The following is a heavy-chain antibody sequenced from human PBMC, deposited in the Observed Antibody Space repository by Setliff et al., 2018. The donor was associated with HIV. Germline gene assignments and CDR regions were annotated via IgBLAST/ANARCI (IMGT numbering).Heavy chain of an antibody. V-gene: IGHV3-11*04. CDR3: ARDYLYYNLYNGSPVYGMDV. CDR2: ISIGSGGAI. J-gene: IGHJ6*02. Sequence: GGSLRLSCAASGFTLSDYYMSWVRQAPGRGLEWVSSISIGSGGAIDYADSVQGRFTISRDNSKNSLYLQMNSLRVEDTAVYYCARDYLYYNLYNGSPVYGMDVWGQGTTVTVSS. CDR1: GFTLSDYY. D-gene: IGHD3-3*01.